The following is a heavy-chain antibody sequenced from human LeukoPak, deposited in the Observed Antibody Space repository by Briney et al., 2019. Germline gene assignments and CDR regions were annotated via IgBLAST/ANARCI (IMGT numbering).Heavy chain of an antibody. CDR3: ASRGITGTTSYNYFDP. CDR2: IWFDGSNK. J-gene: IGHJ5*02. CDR1: AFTFSIYG. D-gene: IGHD1-7*01. Sequence: HPGGSLRLSCAASAFTFSIYGMHWVRQAPGKGLEWVAFIWFDGSNKYYTDSVKGRFTISRDNSKSTLYLQMNSLRAEDTAVYYCASRGITGTTSYNYFDPWGQGTLVTVSS. V-gene: IGHV3-30*02.